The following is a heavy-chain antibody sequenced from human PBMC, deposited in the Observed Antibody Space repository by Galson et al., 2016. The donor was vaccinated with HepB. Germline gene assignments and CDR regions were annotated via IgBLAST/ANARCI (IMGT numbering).Heavy chain of an antibody. D-gene: IGHD6-19*01. CDR2: ISTSGTI. CDR3: VRDWGSKQWVYFDY. Sequence: SLRLSCAASGFSFITYSLNWVRQSPGKGLEWVSYISTSGTIYYADSVKGRFTISRDHAKNSLFLQMNSLRDDDTDVYYCVRDWGSKQWVYFDYWGQGTQVTDSS. V-gene: IGHV3-48*02. J-gene: IGHJ4*02. CDR1: GFSFITYS.